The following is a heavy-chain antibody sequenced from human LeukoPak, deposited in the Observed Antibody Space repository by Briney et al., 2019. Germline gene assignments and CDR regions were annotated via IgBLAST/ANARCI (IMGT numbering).Heavy chain of an antibody. CDR3: ARLGVGATRDAFDI. CDR1: GFTFRNHW. J-gene: IGHJ3*02. Sequence: GGSLRLSCAASGFTFRNHWMGWVRQAPGKGLEWVANIKGDGSEKEYVDSVKGRFTISRDNAKNSLYLQMNSLRAEDTALYYCARLGVGATRDAFDIWGQGTMVTVSS. V-gene: IGHV3-7*05. CDR2: IKGDGSEK. D-gene: IGHD1-26*01.